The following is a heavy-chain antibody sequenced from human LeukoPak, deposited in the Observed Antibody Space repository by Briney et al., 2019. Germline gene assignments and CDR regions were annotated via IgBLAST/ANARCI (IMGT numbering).Heavy chain of an antibody. CDR2: IDWDDDK. Sequence: SGPTLVXPTQTLTLTCTFSGFSLSTSGMCVSWIRQPPGKALEWLARIDWDDDKYYSTSLKTRLTISKDTSKNQVVLTMTNMDPVDTATYYCARMFTVTTGGNAFDIWGQGTMVTVSS. D-gene: IGHD4-17*01. V-gene: IGHV2-70*11. CDR3: ARMFTVTTGGNAFDI. J-gene: IGHJ3*02. CDR1: GFSLSTSGMC.